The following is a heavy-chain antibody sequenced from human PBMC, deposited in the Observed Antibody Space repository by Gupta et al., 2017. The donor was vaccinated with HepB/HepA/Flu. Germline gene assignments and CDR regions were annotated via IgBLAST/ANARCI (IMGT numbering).Heavy chain of an antibody. CDR3: ASSRIAVAGHYYYYGMDV. D-gene: IGHD6-19*01. CDR2: IYSGGST. J-gene: IGHJ6*02. Sequence: EVQLVESGGGLVQPVGSLRLSCAASGFTVSSNYMTWVRQAPGKGLEWVSVIYSGGSTYYADSVKGRFTISRDNSKNTLYLQMNSLRAEDTAVYYCASSRIAVAGHYYYYGMDVWGQGTTVTVSS. V-gene: IGHV3-66*01. CDR1: GFTVSSNY.